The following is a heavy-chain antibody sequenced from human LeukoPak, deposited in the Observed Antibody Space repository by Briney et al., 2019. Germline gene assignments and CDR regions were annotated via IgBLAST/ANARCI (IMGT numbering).Heavy chain of an antibody. V-gene: IGHV4-34*01. Sequence: SETLSLTCAVYGGSFSGYYWSWIRQPPGKGLEWIWEINHSGSTNYNPSLKSRVTISVDTSKNQFSLKLSSVTAADTAVYYCARHLRIYYSDYWGQGTLVTVSS. CDR3: ARHLRIYYSDY. CDR2: INHSGST. CDR1: GGSFSGYY. D-gene: IGHD5-24*01. J-gene: IGHJ4*02.